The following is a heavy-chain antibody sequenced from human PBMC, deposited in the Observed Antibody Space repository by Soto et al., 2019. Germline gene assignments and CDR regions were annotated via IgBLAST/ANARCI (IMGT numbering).Heavy chain of an antibody. CDR1: GFTFSSYA. CDR2: ISGSGGST. D-gene: IGHD3-9*01. CDR3: AKDSLRYFDWSRLYYYYYMDV. J-gene: IGHJ6*03. Sequence: EVQLLESGGGLVQPGGSLRLSCAASGFTFSSYAMSWVRQAPGKGLEWVSAISGSGGSTYYADSVKGRFTISRDNSKNTLYLQMNSLRAEDTAVYYCAKDSLRYFDWSRLYYYYYMDVWGKGTTVTVSS. V-gene: IGHV3-23*01.